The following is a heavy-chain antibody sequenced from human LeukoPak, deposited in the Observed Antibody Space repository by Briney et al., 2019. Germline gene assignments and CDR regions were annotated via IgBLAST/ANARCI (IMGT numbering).Heavy chain of an antibody. J-gene: IGHJ6*03. D-gene: IGHD5-12*01. V-gene: IGHV4-4*02. CDR3: ARRGKNLRYYYYYNMEV. Sequence: SETLSLTCAVSGGSISSPYWWCWVRQPPGKGLEWVGDIYHSGMTNYKTSLKSPVTISVDESKNQFSLELSSLTAAETAVYYCARRGKNLRYYYYYNMEVCGKRTTVTISS. CDR2: IYHSGMT. CDR1: GGSISSPYW.